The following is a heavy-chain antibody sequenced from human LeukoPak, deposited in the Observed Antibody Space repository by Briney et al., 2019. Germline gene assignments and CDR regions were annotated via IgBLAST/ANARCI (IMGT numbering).Heavy chain of an antibody. CDR1: GFAFSTYS. J-gene: IGHJ4*02. Sequence: GGSLRLSCAASGFAFSTYSMNWVRQAPGKGLEWVSSFNSGSPIYYADSLKGRFTISRDNAKNSLYLQMNSLRAEDTAVYYCARDRYYHDSSGYYPGGLFDYWGQGTLVTVSS. CDR3: ARDRYYHDSSGYYPGGLFDY. V-gene: IGHV3-69-1*01. D-gene: IGHD3-22*01. CDR2: FNSGSPI.